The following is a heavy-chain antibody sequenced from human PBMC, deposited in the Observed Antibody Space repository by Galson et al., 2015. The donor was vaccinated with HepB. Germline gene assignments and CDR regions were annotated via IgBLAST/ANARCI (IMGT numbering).Heavy chain of an antibody. J-gene: IGHJ4*02. D-gene: IGHD3-10*01. CDR2: IYSSGDT. Sequence: SETLSLTCTVSGGSISGYYWSWIRQAPGKGLEWIGNIYSSGDTIYNPFLKSRVTILVDTSKNRFSLRLSSLTAADTAVYYCAMGPGPYPKFESWGQGTLVSVSS. CDR1: GGSISGYY. CDR3: AMGPGPYPKFES. V-gene: IGHV4-59*01.